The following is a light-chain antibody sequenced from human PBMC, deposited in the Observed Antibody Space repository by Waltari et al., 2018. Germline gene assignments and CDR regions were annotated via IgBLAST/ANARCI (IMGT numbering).Light chain of an antibody. V-gene: IGLV3-1*01. CDR2: KDT. Sequence: SYEVPQPPSVSVSPGQTASITCPGDKLGDKYASWYQQKPGQSPVLVIYKDTKRPSGIPERFSGSSSGNTATLTISGTQAMDEADYYCQAWDSTTRVFGAGTKVTVL. CDR1: KLGDKY. CDR3: QAWDSTTRV. J-gene: IGLJ1*01.